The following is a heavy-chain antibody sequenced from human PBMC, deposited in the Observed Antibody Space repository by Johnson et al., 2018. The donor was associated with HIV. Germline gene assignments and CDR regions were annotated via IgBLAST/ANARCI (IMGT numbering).Heavy chain of an antibody. CDR2: ISWNSGSI. V-gene: IGHV3-9*01. D-gene: IGHD5-18*01. CDR1: GFTFSGSA. CDR3: AKDKGIQLWLNAFDI. Sequence: EVQLVESGGGAVQPGGSLKLACSASGFTFSGSALHWVRQAPGKGLEWVSGISWNSGSIGYADSVKGRFTISRDNAKNSLYLQMNSLRAEDTALYYCAKDKGIQLWLNAFDIWGQGTMVTVSS. J-gene: IGHJ3*02.